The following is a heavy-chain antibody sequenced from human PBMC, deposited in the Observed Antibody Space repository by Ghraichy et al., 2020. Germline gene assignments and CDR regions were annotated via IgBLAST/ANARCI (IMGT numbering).Heavy chain of an antibody. CDR1: GGSFSGYY. J-gene: IGHJ4*02. V-gene: IGHV4-34*01. CDR3: VRAVYGSGSYRLPFDY. Sequence: ESLNISCAVYGGSFSGYYLSWIRQPPGKGLEWIGEINHSGSTNYNPSLKSRVTISVDTSKNQFSLKLSSVTAADTAVYYCVRAVYGSGSYRLPFDYWGQGTLVTVSS. CDR2: INHSGST. D-gene: IGHD3-10*01.